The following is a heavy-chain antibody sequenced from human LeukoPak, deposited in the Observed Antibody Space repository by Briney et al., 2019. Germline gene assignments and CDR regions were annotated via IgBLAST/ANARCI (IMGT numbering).Heavy chain of an antibody. CDR3: AKGDILTGYPTEYFQH. J-gene: IGHJ1*01. CDR1: GGSISSGDYY. V-gene: IGHV4-30-4*01. Sequence: SQTLSLTCTVSGGSISSGDYYWTWIRQPPGKGLEWIGYIYYSGSTYYNPSLKSRVTTSVDTSKNQFSLKLSSVTAADTAVYYCAKGDILTGYPTEYFQHWGQGTLVTVSS. CDR2: IYYSGST. D-gene: IGHD3-9*01.